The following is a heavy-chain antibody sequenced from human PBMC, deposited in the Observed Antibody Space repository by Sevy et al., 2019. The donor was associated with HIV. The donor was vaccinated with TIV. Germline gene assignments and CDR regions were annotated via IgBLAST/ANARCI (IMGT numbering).Heavy chain of an antibody. D-gene: IGHD4-17*01. CDR1: GFSFSSYG. Sequence: GGSLRLSCAASGFSFSSYGMHWVRQAPGKGLEWVALIWFDGSNIYYADSVKGRFTISRDTSKNTVYLQMNSLRAEDTAVYYCARDHEFYDYGDYGPTFFPDYWGQGNLVTVSS. CDR2: IWFDGSNI. CDR3: ARDHEFYDYGDYGPTFFPDY. V-gene: IGHV3-33*01. J-gene: IGHJ4*02.